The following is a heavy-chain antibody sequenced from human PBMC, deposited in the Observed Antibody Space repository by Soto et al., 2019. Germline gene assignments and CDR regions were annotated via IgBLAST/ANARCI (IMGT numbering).Heavy chain of an antibody. D-gene: IGHD3-10*01. Sequence: QVQLEQSGAEVKKPGSSVKVSCKASGGTLSDHGVAWLRQAPGQGLEWMGGTIPVFNTAKYAQKFQGRVTVTADKFTNIAYMELSRLRSEDTAFYFCARGVYGSGNYYTGPSAFDTWGQGTMVIVSS. CDR1: GGTLSDHG. CDR2: TIPVFNTA. V-gene: IGHV1-69*06. CDR3: ARGVYGSGNYYTGPSAFDT. J-gene: IGHJ3*02.